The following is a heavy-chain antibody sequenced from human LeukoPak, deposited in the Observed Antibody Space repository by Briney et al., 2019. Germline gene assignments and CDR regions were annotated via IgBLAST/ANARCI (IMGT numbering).Heavy chain of an antibody. V-gene: IGHV1-2*02. D-gene: IGHD6-13*01. Sequence: ASVKVSCKASGYTFTGYYMHWVRQAPGQGLEWMGWINPNSGGTNYAQKFQGRVTMTRDTSISTAYMGLSRLRSDDTAVYYCARYIAAAGNWFDPWGQGTLVTVSS. CDR2: INPNSGGT. CDR1: GYTFTGYY. J-gene: IGHJ5*02. CDR3: ARYIAAAGNWFDP.